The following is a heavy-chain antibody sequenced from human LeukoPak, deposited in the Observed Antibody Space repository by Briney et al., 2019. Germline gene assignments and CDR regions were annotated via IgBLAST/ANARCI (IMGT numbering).Heavy chain of an antibody. CDR3: ARLIYDSSGYYYDH. CDR2: VHSGGST. J-gene: IGHJ5*02. V-gene: IGHV3-66*02. Sequence: GGSLRLSCAASGLTVGGNYMSWVRQAPGKGLEWVSVVHSGGSTYYADSVKGRFTISRDSTKNTLFLQMNSLRAEDTAVYYCARLIYDSSGYYYDHWGRGTLVAVSS. CDR1: GLTVGGNY. D-gene: IGHD3-22*01.